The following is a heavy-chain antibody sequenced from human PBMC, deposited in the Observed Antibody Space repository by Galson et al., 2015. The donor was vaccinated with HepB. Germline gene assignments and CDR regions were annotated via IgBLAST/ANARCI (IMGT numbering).Heavy chain of an antibody. CDR1: GFSFSTYA. Sequence: SLRLSCAVSGFSFSTYAMNWVREAPGKGLGWVSGISGAGGFTYYADSVKGRFTISRDNSKNTLFLQMSSLRAEDTAIYYCAKNPGGVDFGWYDSWGQGTLVTVSS. D-gene: IGHD2-15*01. CDR2: ISGAGGFT. V-gene: IGHV3-23*01. CDR3: AKNPGGVDFGWYDS. J-gene: IGHJ4*02.